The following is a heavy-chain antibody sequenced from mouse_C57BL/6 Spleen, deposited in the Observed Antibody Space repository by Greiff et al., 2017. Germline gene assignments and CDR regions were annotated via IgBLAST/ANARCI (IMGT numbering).Heavy chain of an antibody. CDR3: ARHRDYSYAMDY. V-gene: IGHV5-6*01. D-gene: IGHD2-4*01. J-gene: IGHJ4*01. Sequence: EVQLVESGGDLVKPGGSLKLSCAASGFTFSSYGMSWVRQTPDKRLEWVATISSGGSYTYYPDSVKGRFTISRDNAKNTLYLQMSSLKSEDTAMYYCARHRDYSYAMDYWGQGTSVTVSS. CDR1: GFTFSSYG. CDR2: ISSGGSYT.